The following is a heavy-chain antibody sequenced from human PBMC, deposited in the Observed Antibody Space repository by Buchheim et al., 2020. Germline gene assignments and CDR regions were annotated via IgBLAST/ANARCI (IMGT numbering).Heavy chain of an antibody. CDR2: MYNSGST. Sequence: QVQLRESGPGLVKPSQTLSLTCTVSGDSMERGGFYWNWIRQHPGMGLEFIGYMYNSGSTYFNPSLRSRGTISADTSKKQLSLKLSSVTAADTAVYFCARGTPRYYFDFWGQGTL. CDR3: ARGTPRYYFDF. CDR1: GDSMERGGFY. D-gene: IGHD3-10*01. V-gene: IGHV4-31*03. J-gene: IGHJ4*02.